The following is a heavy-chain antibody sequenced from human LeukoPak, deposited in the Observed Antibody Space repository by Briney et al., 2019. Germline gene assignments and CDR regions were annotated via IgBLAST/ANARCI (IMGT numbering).Heavy chain of an antibody. D-gene: IGHD5-24*01. V-gene: IGHV3-66*01. J-gene: IGHJ5*02. CDR3: ARGRRDGYNYDWFDP. CDR2: IYSGGST. Sequence: GGSLRLSCAASGFTVSSNYMSWVRQAPGKGLEWVSVIYSGGSTYYADSVKGRSTISRDNSKNTLYLQMNSLRAEDTAVYYCARGRRDGYNYDWFDPWGQGTLVTVSS. CDR1: GFTVSSNY.